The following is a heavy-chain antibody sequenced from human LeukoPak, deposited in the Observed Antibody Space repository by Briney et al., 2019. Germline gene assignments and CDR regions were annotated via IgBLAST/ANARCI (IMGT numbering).Heavy chain of an antibody. CDR2: IWFDGSNK. CDR1: GISISSYG. D-gene: IGHD3-9*01. V-gene: IGHV3-33*01. CDR3: AREGGGFCSGFDCPGIDD. J-gene: IGHJ4*02. Sequence: GESLRLSCVASGISISSYGMHWVRQAPGKGLDWVAGIWFDGSNKYYADSVKGRCTISRDNSKNTLYLEMIGLRAEDSAIYYCAREGGGFCSGFDCPGIDDWGRGTLVTVS.